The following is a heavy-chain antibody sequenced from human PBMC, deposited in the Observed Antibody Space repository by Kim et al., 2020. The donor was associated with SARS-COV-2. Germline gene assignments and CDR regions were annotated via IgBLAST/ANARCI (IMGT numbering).Heavy chain of an antibody. D-gene: IGHD7-27*01. V-gene: IGHV3-13*05. CDR2: VGSTGDP. J-gene: IGHJ3*01. Sequence: GGSLRLSCAASRFTFRNYDMHWVRQPTGKSLEWVSAVGSTGDPYYLDSVKGRFTISRDNAKNFLYLQMNSLRAGDTAVYYCARGGLTWDRSGAFDFWGKGPMVTVSS. CDR1: RFTFRNYD. CDR3: ARGGLTWDRSGAFDF.